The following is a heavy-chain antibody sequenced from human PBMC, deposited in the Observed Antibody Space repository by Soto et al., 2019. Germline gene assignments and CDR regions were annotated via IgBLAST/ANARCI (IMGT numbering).Heavy chain of an antibody. J-gene: IGHJ6*02. Sequence: SVNGSCKASGVTFSRQDMRWVRQAPGQGLEWMGGIIPIFGTPQYAQKFQGRVTMTEDTSTDTAYMELSSLRSEDTAVYYCATIHSGTTPIDYYYYGMDVWGQGTTVTVSS. D-gene: IGHD1-7*01. V-gene: IGHV1-69*06. CDR2: IIPIFGTP. CDR1: GVTFSRQD. CDR3: ATIHSGTTPIDYYYYGMDV.